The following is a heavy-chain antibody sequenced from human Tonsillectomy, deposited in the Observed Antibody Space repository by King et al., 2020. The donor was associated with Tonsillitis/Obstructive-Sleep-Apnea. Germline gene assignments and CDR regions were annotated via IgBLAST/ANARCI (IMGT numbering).Heavy chain of an antibody. J-gene: IGHJ6*02. V-gene: IGHV4-39*01. CDR3: ATPRNYDFWSGYFYYYYFGMDV. CDR2: IYYSGST. D-gene: IGHD3-3*01. CDR1: GGSISSSSYY. Sequence: QLQESGPGLVKPSETLSLTCTVSGGSISSSSYYWGWIRQPPGKGLEWIGSIYYSGSTYYNPSLKSRVTISVDTSKNQFSLKLSSVTAADTAVYYCATPRNYDFWSGYFYYYYFGMDVWGQGPTVTVSS.